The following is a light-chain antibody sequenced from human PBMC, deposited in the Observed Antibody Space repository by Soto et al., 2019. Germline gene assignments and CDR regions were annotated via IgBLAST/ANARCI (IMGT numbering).Light chain of an antibody. J-gene: IGLJ1*01. CDR3: SSHTISSALQV. V-gene: IGLV1-44*01. CDR1: TSNIGSKI. Sequence: QSVLTQPPSASGTPGQRVTISCSGSTSNIGSKIVTWYQQFPGTAPKLLIYNTNQRPSGVPDRFSASKSGTSASLAISGLQSEDEAVYYCSSHTISSALQVFGTGTKVTVL. CDR2: NTN.